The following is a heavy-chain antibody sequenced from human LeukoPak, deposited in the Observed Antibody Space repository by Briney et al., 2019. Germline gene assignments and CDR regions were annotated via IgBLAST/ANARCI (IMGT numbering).Heavy chain of an antibody. D-gene: IGHD1-26*01. J-gene: IGHJ6*03. CDR3: ASSSLPVGAPDYYYYYMDV. CDR2: IYTSGST. Sequence: SETLSLTCTVSGGSISSYYWSWIRQPAGKGLEWIGRIYTSGSTNYNPSLKSRVTMSVDTSKNQFSLKLSSVTAADTAVYYCASSSLPVGAPDYYYYYMDVWGKGTTVTISS. CDR1: GGSISSYY. V-gene: IGHV4-4*07.